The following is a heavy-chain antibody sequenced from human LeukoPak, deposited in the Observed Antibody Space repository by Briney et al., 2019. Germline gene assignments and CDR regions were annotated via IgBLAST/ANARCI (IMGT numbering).Heavy chain of an antibody. J-gene: IGHJ4*02. CDR2: IYWDDDK. V-gene: IGHV2-5*02. CDR1: GFSLSTSGVG. D-gene: IGHD6-13*01. Sequence: SGPTLVKPTQTLTLTCTFSGFSLSTSGVGVGWIRRPPGKALEWLALIYWDDDKRYSPSLKSRLTITKDTSKNQVVLTVTNMDPVDTATYYCAHRRKYSSSWYYFDYWGQGTLVTVSS. CDR3: AHRRKYSSSWYYFDY.